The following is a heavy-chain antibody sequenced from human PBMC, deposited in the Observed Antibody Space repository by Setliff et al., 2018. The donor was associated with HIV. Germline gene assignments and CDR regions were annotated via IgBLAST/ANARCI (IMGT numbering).Heavy chain of an antibody. CDR2: IYPGDSDT. CDR3: ARQPTDTSGYNNWFDS. V-gene: IGHV5-51*01. J-gene: IGHJ5*01. CDR1: GYTFTNYW. Sequence: PGESLNISCSGSGYTFTNYWIGWVRQMPGRGLEWMGIIYPGDSDTRYSPSFEGQVTMSADKSINTAYLQWNSLKASDTAMYYCARQPTDTSGYNNWFDSWGQGTLVTVSS. D-gene: IGHD3-3*01.